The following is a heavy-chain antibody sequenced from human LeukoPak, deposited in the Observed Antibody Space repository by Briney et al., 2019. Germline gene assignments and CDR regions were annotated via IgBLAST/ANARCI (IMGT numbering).Heavy chain of an antibody. CDR3: ARSPYYYGSGSYYGFDY. CDR1: GFTFSTYE. CDR2: ISSSGSTI. V-gene: IGHV3-48*03. D-gene: IGHD3-10*01. Sequence: AGGSLRLSCAASGFTFSTYEMNWVRQAPGKGLEWVSYISSSGSTIYYADSVKGRFTISRDNAKNSLYLQMNSLRVEDTAVYYCARSPYYYGSGSYYGFDYWGQGTLVTVSS. J-gene: IGHJ4*02.